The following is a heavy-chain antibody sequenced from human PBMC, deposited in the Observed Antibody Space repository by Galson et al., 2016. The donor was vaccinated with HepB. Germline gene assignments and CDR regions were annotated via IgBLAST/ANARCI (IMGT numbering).Heavy chain of an antibody. CDR1: GFTFRPYN. D-gene: IGHD3-10*01. J-gene: IGHJ1*01. Sequence: SLRLSCAASGFTFRPYNMNWVRQAPGKALEWVSSISSGSSYVYYADSVKGRFTISRDNTRNSLYLQMNRLRVEDTAVYYCARDGGSCGAVSYFLEYWGQGVLVTVSS. V-gene: IGHV3-21*01. CDR3: ARDGGSCGAVSYFLEY. CDR2: ISSGSSYV.